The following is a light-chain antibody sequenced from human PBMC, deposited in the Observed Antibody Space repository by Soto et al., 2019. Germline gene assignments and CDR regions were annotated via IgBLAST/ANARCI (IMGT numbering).Light chain of an antibody. CDR3: QQYSTYTRT. CDR1: QSIGSW. Sequence: DIQMTQSPPTLSASVGDRVTITCRASQSIGSWLAWYQQKPGKAPNLLIYKASTLESGVPTRFSGSGSGTEFTLAISSLQPDDFATYYCQQYSTYTRTFGQGTKVEIK. J-gene: IGKJ1*01. CDR2: KAS. V-gene: IGKV1-5*03.